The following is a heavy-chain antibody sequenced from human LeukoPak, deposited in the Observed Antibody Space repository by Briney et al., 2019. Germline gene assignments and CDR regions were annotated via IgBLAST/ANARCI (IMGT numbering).Heavy chain of an antibody. CDR1: GYTFTSYG. D-gene: IGHD6-19*01. CDR3: ARSSQWLPPDY. CDR2: ISTYNGNT. Sequence: ASVKVSCKASGYTFTSYGLSWVRQAPGQGLEWMGWISTYNGNTHYAQKFQGRVTMTTDTSTSTAYMEVTSLRSDDTAVYYCARSSQWLPPDYWGQGTLVTVSS. J-gene: IGHJ4*02. V-gene: IGHV1-18*01.